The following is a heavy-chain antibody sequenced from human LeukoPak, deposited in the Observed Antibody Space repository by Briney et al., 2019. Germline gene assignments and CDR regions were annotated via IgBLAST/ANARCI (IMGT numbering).Heavy chain of an antibody. J-gene: IGHJ3*02. V-gene: IGHV4-30-2*01. CDR2: IYHSGST. Sequence: SETLSLTCTVSGGSISSGGYYWSWIRQPPGKGLEWIGYIYHSGSTYYNPSLKSRVTISVDRSKNQFSLKLSSVTAADTAVYYCARGKYSSGWYWNAFDIWGQGTMVTVSS. CDR3: ARGKYSSGWYWNAFDI. D-gene: IGHD6-19*01. CDR1: GGSISSGGYY.